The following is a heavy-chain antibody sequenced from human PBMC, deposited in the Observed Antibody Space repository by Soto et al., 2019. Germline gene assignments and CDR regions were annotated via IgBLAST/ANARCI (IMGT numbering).Heavy chain of an antibody. CDR2: IIPIFGTA. Sequence: QVQLVQSGAEVKKPGSSVKVSCKASGGTFSSYAISWVRQAPGQGLEWMGGIIPIFGTANYAQKFQGRVTXXAXEXXSTADMELSSLRSEDTAVYYCARSWGMATTNSFDYWGQGPLVTVSS. CDR1: GGTFSSYA. J-gene: IGHJ4*02. CDR3: ARSWGMATTNSFDY. D-gene: IGHD3-16*01. V-gene: IGHV1-69*12.